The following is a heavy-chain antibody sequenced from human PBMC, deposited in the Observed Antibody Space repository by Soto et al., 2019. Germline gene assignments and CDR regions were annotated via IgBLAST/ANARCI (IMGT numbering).Heavy chain of an antibody. Sequence: ASVKVSCKAPGYTFTRYGISLVRQAPGQGLEWMGWISGYNGDTNYAQKFQGRVSMTIDTSTTTAYMELRSLTSDDTAVYYCAKSGQPPYYYYGLDVWGQGTKVTVSS. J-gene: IGHJ6*02. CDR3: AKSGQPPYYYYGLDV. D-gene: IGHD1-26*01. CDR2: ISGYNGDT. CDR1: GYTFTRYG. V-gene: IGHV1-18*01.